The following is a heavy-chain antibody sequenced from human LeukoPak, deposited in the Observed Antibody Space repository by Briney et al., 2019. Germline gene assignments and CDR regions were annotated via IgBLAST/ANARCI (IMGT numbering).Heavy chain of an antibody. CDR2: IYYTGST. V-gene: IGHV4-59*01. J-gene: IGHJ4*02. D-gene: IGHD6-19*01. Sequence: SETLSLTCTVSGGPISTYFWSWIRQPPGKGLEWIGYIYYTGSTNYNPSLKSRVTISVDTSKNQFSLTLTSVTAADSAVYYCAKDSSGFVYWGQGTLVTVSS. CDR1: GGPISTYF. CDR3: AKDSSGFVY.